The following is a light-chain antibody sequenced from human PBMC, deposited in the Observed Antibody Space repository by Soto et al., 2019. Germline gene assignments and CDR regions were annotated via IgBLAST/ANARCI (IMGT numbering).Light chain of an antibody. Sequence: EIVLTQSPTTLSLSPGERATLSCRASQSVSSYLAWYQQKPGQAPRLLIYDASNRATGIPARFSGSGSGTDFTLTISSLEPEDFATYYCQQLRMYPSTFGGGTKVEIK. J-gene: IGKJ4*01. CDR3: QQLRMYPST. CDR1: QSVSSY. CDR2: DAS. V-gene: IGKV3-11*01.